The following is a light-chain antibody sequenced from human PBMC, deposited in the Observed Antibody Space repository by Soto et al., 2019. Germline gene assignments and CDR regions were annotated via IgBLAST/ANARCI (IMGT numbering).Light chain of an antibody. CDR2: ATS. J-gene: IGKJ1*01. CDR3: QQTYTTPRT. CDR1: TH. Sequence: THLYCYQQKPGTAPPLLISATSTLQSGVPSRFSGSGSGTEFTLTITSLQPEDFATYYCQQTYTTPRTFGQGTKVDIK. V-gene: IGKV1-39*01.